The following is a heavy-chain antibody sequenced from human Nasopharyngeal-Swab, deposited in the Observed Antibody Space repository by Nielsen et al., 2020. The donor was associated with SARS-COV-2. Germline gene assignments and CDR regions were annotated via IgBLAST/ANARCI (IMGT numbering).Heavy chain of an antibody. CDR3: ARWGYSSTADY. CDR1: GDSISSSSYY. CDR2: IYYSGST. V-gene: IGHV4-39*01. J-gene: IGHJ4*02. D-gene: IGHD6-13*01. Sequence: SETLSLTCTVSGDSISSSSYYWGWIRQPPGKGLEWIGSIYYSGSTYYNPSLKSRVTISVDTSKNQFSLKLSSVTAADTAVYYCARWGYSSTADYWGQGTLVTVSS.